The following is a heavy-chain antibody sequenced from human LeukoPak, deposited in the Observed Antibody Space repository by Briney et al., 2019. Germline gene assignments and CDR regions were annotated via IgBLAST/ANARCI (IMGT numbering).Heavy chain of an antibody. CDR2: ISSSSSTI. Sequence: QSGGSLRLSCAASGFTFSSYSMNWVRQAPGKGLEWVSYISSSSSTIYYADSVKGRFTISRDNAKNSLYLQMNSLRAKDTAVYYCARGAQRFLEWLSEAYYMDVWGKGTTVTVSS. J-gene: IGHJ6*03. V-gene: IGHV3-48*01. CDR3: ARGAQRFLEWLSEAYYMDV. D-gene: IGHD3-3*01. CDR1: GFTFSSYS.